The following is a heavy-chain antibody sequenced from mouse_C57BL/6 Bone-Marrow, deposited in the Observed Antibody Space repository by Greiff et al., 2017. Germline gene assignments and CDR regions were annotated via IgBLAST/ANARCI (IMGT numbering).Heavy chain of an antibody. Sequence: EVKLVESGGGLVKPGGSLKLSCAASGFTFSSYTMSWVRQTPEKRLEWVATISGGGGNTYYPDRVKGRCTISRDNAKNTLYLQMSSLRSEDTALYYCGRRYYFDYWGQGTTLTVSS. CDR1: GFTFSSYT. J-gene: IGHJ2*01. CDR3: GRRYYFDY. V-gene: IGHV5-9*01. CDR2: ISGGGGNT.